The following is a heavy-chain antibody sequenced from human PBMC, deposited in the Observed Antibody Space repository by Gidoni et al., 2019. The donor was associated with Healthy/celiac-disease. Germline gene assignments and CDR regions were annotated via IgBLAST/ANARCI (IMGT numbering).Heavy chain of an antibody. CDR1: GFTVSSYA. J-gene: IGHJ4*02. D-gene: IGHD6-19*01. Sequence: EVQLLESGGGLVQPGGSLRLSCAASGFTVSSYAMSWVRQAPGRGLGWVSAISGSGGSTYYADSVKGRFTISRDNSKNTLYLQMNSLRAEDTAVYYCAKVAVAGIGGVDYWGQGTLVTVSS. CDR2: ISGSGGST. V-gene: IGHV3-23*01. CDR3: AKVAVAGIGGVDY.